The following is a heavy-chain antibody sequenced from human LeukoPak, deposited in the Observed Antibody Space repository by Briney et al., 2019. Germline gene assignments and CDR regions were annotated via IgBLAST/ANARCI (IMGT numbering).Heavy chain of an antibody. CDR1: GGSISSSSYY. CDR3: ARNDLPIAAAGTAVDY. D-gene: IGHD6-13*01. CDR2: IYYSGST. V-gene: IGHV4-39*01. J-gene: IGHJ4*02. Sequence: SETLSLTCTVSGGSISSSSYYWGWIRQPPGKGLEWIGSIYYSGSTYYNPSLKSRVTISVDTSKNQFSLKLSSVTAADTAVYYCARNDLPIAAAGTAVDYWGQGTLVTVSS.